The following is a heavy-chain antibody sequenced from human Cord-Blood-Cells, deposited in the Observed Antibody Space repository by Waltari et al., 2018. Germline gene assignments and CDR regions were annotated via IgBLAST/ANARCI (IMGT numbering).Heavy chain of an antibody. CDR2: IYRGGST. D-gene: IGHD1-1*01. V-gene: IGHV3-53*01. CDR1: GFTVSSNY. Sequence: EVQLVESGGGLIQPGGSLRLSRAASGFTVSSNYMSWVRQAPGKGLECVSVIYRGGSTYDADSVKGRFAISRDNSKNTLYLQMNSLRAEDTAVYYCARRGGKNAFDIWGQGTMVTVSS. CDR3: ARRGGKNAFDI. J-gene: IGHJ3*02.